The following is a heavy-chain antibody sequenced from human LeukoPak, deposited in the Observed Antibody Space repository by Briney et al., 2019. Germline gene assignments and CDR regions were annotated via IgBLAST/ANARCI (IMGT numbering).Heavy chain of an antibody. CDR3: ATKAGLGGGYFDY. J-gene: IGHJ4*02. D-gene: IGHD3-16*01. CDR2: IFPSHST. CDR1: GLTVSTDY. Sequence: GGSLRHSRSASGLTVSTDYMSWVGQAPAKGREWVAVIFPSHSTYQADSVNGRFTISRDTSKHAVYLQMNSLRHEDTAVYYCATKAGLGGGYFDYWAQGTLVTVSS. V-gene: IGHV3-53*05.